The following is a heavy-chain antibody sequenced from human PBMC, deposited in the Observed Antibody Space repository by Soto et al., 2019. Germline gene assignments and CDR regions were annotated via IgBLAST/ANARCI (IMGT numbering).Heavy chain of an antibody. J-gene: IGHJ4*02. V-gene: IGHV3-7*03. CDR3: AKGGHIDY. CDR1: GFTFRRYW. CDR2: IKEDGSEK. Sequence: GWSLRLSCAASGFTFRRYWMSWVRQAPGKGLEWVANIKEDGSEKNDVDSVKGRFTISRDNAKNSLYLQMNSLRVEDTAVYYCAKGGHIDYCGQGTLVTVSS. D-gene: IGHD3-16*01.